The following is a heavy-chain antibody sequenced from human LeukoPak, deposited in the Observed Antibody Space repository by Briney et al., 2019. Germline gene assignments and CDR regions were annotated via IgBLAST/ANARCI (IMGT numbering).Heavy chain of an antibody. V-gene: IGHV1-46*01. Sequence: GASVTVSCKASGYAFTGYFLHWVRQAPGQGLEGMGIINTDNGDTNYAQKFKGRVTMTRDTSTSTVYMELGSLTSEGTGVDYCAKERTGGSFGYWGLRAKVTASS. CDR2: INTDNGDT. CDR1: GYAFTGYF. D-gene: IGHD1-14*01. CDR3: AKERTGGSFGY. J-gene: IGHJ4*02.